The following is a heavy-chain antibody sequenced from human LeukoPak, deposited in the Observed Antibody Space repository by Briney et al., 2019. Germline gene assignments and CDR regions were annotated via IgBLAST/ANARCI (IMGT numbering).Heavy chain of an antibody. CDR3: ARVPPWYSDSSKNCYYDYVDV. CDR2: ISSTGNT. D-gene: IGHD1-26*01. J-gene: IGHJ6*03. CDR1: GGSLTNCC. Sequence: SETLSLTCTVSGGSLTNCCWGWIRQPAGRGLDWIGGISSTGNTAYSPSLQSRVTMSVDTSKDQFSLQLNSVTAADTAVYYCARVPPWYSDSSKNCYYDYVDVWGKGTPVTVSS. V-gene: IGHV4-4*07.